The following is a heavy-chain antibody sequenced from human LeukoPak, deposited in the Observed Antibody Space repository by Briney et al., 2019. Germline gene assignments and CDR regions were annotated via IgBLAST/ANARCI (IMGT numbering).Heavy chain of an antibody. CDR3: XXXXXGXGYPQLPFDY. Sequence: GGSLRLSCAASGFTLSKHAMSWVRLAPGKGLEWVSGISGSGGGGSTYYADSGKGRFTISRDNSKNTLYLQMNSLRAEYTALXXXXXXXXGXGYPQLPFDYWGQGTLVTVSS. V-gene: IGHV3-23*01. J-gene: IGHJ4*02. CDR1: GFTLSKHA. D-gene: IGHD3-9*01. CDR2: ISGSGGGGST.